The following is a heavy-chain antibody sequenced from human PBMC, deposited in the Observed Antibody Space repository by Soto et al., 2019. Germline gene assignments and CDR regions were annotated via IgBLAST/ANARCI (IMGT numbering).Heavy chain of an antibody. D-gene: IGHD3-22*01. J-gene: IGHJ4*02. CDR1: GFTFSSYS. Sequence: PGGSLRLSCAASGFTFSSYSMNWVRQAPGKGLEWVSSISSSSSYIYYADSVKGRFTISRGNAKNSLYLQMNSLRAEDTAVYYCARNYYDSSGCLDYWGQGTLVTVSS. V-gene: IGHV3-21*01. CDR2: ISSSSSYI. CDR3: ARNYYDSSGCLDY.